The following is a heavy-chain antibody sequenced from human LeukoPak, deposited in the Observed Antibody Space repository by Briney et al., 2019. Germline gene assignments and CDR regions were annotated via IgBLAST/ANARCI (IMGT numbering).Heavy chain of an antibody. Sequence: GGSLRLSCAASGFTFSSHPMNWVRQAPGKGLEWVAVTSSDGKNKYYADSVKGQVTISRDNSKNTLYLQMSSLRPENTAVYYCESRGYCSGGNCYTGAFGGQGTLVSVSS. D-gene: IGHD2-15*01. J-gene: IGHJ4*02. CDR1: GFTFSSHP. V-gene: IGHV3-30*04. CDR2: TSSDGKNK. CDR3: ESRGYCSGGNCYTGAF.